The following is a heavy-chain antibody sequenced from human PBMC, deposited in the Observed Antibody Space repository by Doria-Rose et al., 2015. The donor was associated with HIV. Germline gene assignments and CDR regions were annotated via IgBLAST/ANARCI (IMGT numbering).Heavy chain of an antibody. CDR3: ARIKSSRWYHKYYFDF. V-gene: IGHV2-26*01. Sequence: QVQLVQSGPVLVKPTETLTLTCTVSGVSLSSPGMGVSWIRQPPGKALEWLAKLFSDDERFYKTSLKSRLTIPRGTSKSQVVLTMTDMDPVDTATYYCARIKSSRWYHKYYFDFWGQGTLDIVSA. CDR1: GVSLSSPGMG. D-gene: IGHD6-13*01. J-gene: IGHJ4*02. CDR2: LFSDDER.